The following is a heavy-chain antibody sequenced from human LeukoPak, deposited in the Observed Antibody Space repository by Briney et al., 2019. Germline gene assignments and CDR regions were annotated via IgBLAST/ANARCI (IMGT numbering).Heavy chain of an antibody. J-gene: IGHJ4*02. CDR1: GFTFRSYS. D-gene: IGHD3-3*01. CDR3: ARDAVDFWSGYNIDY. V-gene: IGHV3-21*01. Sequence: GGSLRLSCAASGFTFRSYSMNWVRQAPGKGLEWVSSISSSSSYIYYADSVKGRFTISRDNAKNSLYLQMNRLRAEDTAVYYCARDAVDFWSGYNIDYWGQGTLVTVSS. CDR2: ISSSSSYI.